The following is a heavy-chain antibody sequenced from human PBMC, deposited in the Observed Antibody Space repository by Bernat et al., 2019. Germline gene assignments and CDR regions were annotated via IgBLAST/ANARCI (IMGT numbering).Heavy chain of an antibody. V-gene: IGHV3-49*04. CDR2: MRSKTNGGTT. D-gene: IGHD6-13*01. CDR3: ARERIASAGVIDF. Sequence: EVQLVESGGGLVQPGRSLRLSCTASGFTFGDYAMSWVRQAPGEGLEWVGFMRSKTNGGTTEYAASVKGRFTLSRDDSKSIAYLQMDSLKTEETALYYCARERIASAGVIDFWGQGTLVTVSS. CDR1: GFTFGDYA. J-gene: IGHJ4*02.